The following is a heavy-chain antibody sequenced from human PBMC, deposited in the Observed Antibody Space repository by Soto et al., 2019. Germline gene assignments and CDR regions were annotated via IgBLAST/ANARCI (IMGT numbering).Heavy chain of an antibody. CDR1: EFSFRSYA. CDR3: VKDSSYDSSGVLDF. D-gene: IGHD3-22*01. CDR2: ISSTGDRT. V-gene: IGHV3-23*01. J-gene: IGHJ4*02. Sequence: EVQLLESGGGKIQPGGSLRLSCEASEFSFRSYAMSWVRQAPGEGLEWVSAISSTGDRTDYTNSVKGRFTISRENSKNTLFLQMDSLRPENTAVSFCVKDSSYDSSGVLDFWGQGTLVTVSS.